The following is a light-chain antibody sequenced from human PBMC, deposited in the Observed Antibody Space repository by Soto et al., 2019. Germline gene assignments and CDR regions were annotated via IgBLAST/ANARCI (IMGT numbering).Light chain of an antibody. CDR3: QEYNNWWT. V-gene: IGKV3-15*01. CDR2: GAS. CDR1: QSVSNN. Sequence: EIVMTQSPATLSASPGERATLSCRASQSVSNNLALYHQKPGQAPRLLIYGASTRATGIPARFSGSGSGTEFTLTISSLQPEDFAVYYCQEYNNWWTFGQGTKVEIK. J-gene: IGKJ1*01.